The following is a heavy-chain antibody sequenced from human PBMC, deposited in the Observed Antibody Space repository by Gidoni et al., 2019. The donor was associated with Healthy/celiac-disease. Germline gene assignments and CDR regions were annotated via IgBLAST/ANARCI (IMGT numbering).Heavy chain of an antibody. D-gene: IGHD3-10*01. CDR3: ARANGDHQPPATRYYYYYYGMDV. Sequence: EVQLVESGGGLVKPGGSLRLSCAASGFTFSSYSMNWVRQAPGQGLEWVSSISSSSSYIYYADSVKGRFTISRDNAKNSLYLQMNSLRAEDTAVYYCARANGDHQPPATRYYYYYYGMDVWGQGTTVTVSS. V-gene: IGHV3-21*01. CDR2: ISSSSSYI. J-gene: IGHJ6*02. CDR1: GFTFSSYS.